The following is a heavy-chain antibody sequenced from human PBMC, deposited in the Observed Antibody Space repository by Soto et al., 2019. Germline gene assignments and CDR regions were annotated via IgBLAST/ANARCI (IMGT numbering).Heavy chain of an antibody. J-gene: IGHJ6*02. CDR1: GYTFTSYG. V-gene: IGHV1-18*04. CDR2: ISAYNGNT. CDR3: ARDQQDDFWSGYYNYYYGMDV. Sequence: GASVKVSCKASGYTFTSYGISWVRQAPGQGLEWMGWISAYNGNTNYAQKLQGRVTMTTDTSTSTAYMELRSLRSDDTAVYYCARDQQDDFWSGYYNYYYGMDVWGQGTTVTVSS. D-gene: IGHD3-3*01.